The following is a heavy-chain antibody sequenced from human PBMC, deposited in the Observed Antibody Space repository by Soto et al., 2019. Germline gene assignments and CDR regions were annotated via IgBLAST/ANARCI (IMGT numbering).Heavy chain of an antibody. CDR1: GFTFSSYD. Sequence: PGGSLRLSCAASGFTFSSYDMHWVRQATGKGLEWVSAIGTAGDTYYPGSVKGRFTISRENAKNSLYLQMNSLRAGDTAVYYCERGWIAAAGLKLQPNYFDYGGQGTLVTVSS. V-gene: IGHV3-13*01. CDR2: IGTAGDT. D-gene: IGHD6-13*01. J-gene: IGHJ4*02. CDR3: ERGWIAAAGLKLQPNYFDY.